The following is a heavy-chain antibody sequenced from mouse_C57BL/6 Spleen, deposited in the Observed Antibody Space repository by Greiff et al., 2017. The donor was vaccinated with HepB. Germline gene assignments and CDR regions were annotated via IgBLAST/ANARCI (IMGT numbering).Heavy chain of an antibody. V-gene: IGHV5-17*01. CDR1: GFTFSDYG. J-gene: IGHJ4*01. D-gene: IGHD2-5*01. Sequence: DVKLVESGGGLVKPGGSLKLSCAASGFTFSDYGMHWVRQAPEKGLEWVAYISSGSSTIYYADTVKGRFTISRDNAKNTLFLQMTSLRSEDTAMYYCARSNYYYAMDYWGQGTSVTVSS. CDR2: ISSGSSTI. CDR3: ARSNYYYAMDY.